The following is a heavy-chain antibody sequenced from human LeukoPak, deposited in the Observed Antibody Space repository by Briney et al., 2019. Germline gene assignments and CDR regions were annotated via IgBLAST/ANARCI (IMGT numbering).Heavy chain of an antibody. V-gene: IGHV3-23*01. D-gene: IGHD3-16*01. J-gene: IGHJ4*02. Sequence: PGGSLRLTCAVSGFSSSNYATSWVRQAPGKGLEWVSSITSSGDDTFYAVSVKGRFTISRDNSWDTVFLQMNSLRADDTAVYYCAFDWGFDYWGQGTLVTVSS. CDR2: ITSSGDDT. CDR3: AFDWGFDY. CDR1: GFSSSNYA.